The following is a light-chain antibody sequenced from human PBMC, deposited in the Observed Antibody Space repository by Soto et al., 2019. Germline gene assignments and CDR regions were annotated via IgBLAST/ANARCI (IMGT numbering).Light chain of an antibody. V-gene: IGLV2-14*03. CDR2: DVS. CDR1: NNDIGADKF. J-gene: IGLJ1*01. CDR3: TSFTTNLAFV. Sequence: QSVLTQPASVSGSPGQSITITCTGSNNDIGADKFVSWYQQHPGEAPKLIIFDVSNRPSRVSHRLSGSKSGNTASLTISRLQPEDESDYYCTSFTTNLAFVFGTGTKLTVL.